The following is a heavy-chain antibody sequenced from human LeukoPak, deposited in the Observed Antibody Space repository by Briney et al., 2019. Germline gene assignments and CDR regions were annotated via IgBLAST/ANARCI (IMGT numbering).Heavy chain of an antibody. J-gene: IGHJ6*03. CDR1: GGSISSSSYY. CDR2: IYYSGST. D-gene: IGHD6-19*01. CDR3: ARGPQRSAVAGTPHTFYYYMDV. V-gene: IGHV4-61*05. Sequence: TLSLTCTVSGGSISSSSYYWGWIRQPPGKGLEWIGYIYYSGSTNYNPSLKSRVTISVDMSKNQFSLKLSSVTAADTAVYYCARGPQRSAVAGTPHTFYYYMDVWGKGTTVTISS.